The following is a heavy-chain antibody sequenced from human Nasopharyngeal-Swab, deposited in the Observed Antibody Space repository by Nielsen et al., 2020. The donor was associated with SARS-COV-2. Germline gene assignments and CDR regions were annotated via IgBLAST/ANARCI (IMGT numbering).Heavy chain of an antibody. CDR2: IWYDGSNK. CDR3: ARGREYSSGSYFDY. V-gene: IGHV3-33*01. Sequence: GESLKISCAASGFTFSSYGMHWVRQAPGKGPEWVAVIWYDGSNKFYADSVKGRFAISRDNSKNTLYLQMNSLRAEDTAVYYCARGREYSSGSYFDYWGQGTLVTVSS. CDR1: GFTFSSYG. J-gene: IGHJ4*02. D-gene: IGHD6-19*01.